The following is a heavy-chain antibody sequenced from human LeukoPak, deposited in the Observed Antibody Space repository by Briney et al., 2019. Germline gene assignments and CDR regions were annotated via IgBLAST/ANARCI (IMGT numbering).Heavy chain of an antibody. V-gene: IGHV3-30*18. Sequence: GGSLRLSCAASGFTFSSCGMHWVRQAPDKGLEWVGVISYDGSNKYYADSVKGRFTISRDNSKNTLYLQMNSLRAEDTAVYYCAKDSPIWFGKLYYFDYWGQGTLVTVSS. CDR3: AKDSPIWFGKLYYFDY. J-gene: IGHJ4*02. CDR2: ISYDGSNK. D-gene: IGHD3-10*01. CDR1: GFTFSSCG.